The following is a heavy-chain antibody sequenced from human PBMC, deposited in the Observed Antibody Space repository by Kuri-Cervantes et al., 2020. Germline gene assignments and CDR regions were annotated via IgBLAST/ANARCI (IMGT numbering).Heavy chain of an antibody. Sequence: GESLKISCAASGFTFSDYYMSWIRQAPGKGLEWVSYISSSGSTIYYADSVKGRFTISRDNAKNSLYLQMNSLRAEDTAVYYCARARVRDDYGDYPDFQHWGQGTLVTVSS. D-gene: IGHD4-17*01. CDR3: ARARVRDDYGDYPDFQH. CDR2: ISSSGSTI. J-gene: IGHJ1*01. V-gene: IGHV3-11*01. CDR1: GFTFSDYY.